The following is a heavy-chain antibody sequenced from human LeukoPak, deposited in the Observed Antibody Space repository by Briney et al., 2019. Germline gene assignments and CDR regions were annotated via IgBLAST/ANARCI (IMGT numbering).Heavy chain of an antibody. D-gene: IGHD2-8*01. CDR3: ARRMEI. CDR1: GGSISSYY. J-gene: IGHJ4*02. V-gene: IGHV4-59*08. Sequence: SETLSLTCTVSGGSISSYYWSWIRQPPGKGLEWIGYIYYSGSTNYNPSLKSRVTISVDTSKDQFSLKLSSVTAADTAVYYCARRMEIWGQGTLVTVSS. CDR2: IYYSGST.